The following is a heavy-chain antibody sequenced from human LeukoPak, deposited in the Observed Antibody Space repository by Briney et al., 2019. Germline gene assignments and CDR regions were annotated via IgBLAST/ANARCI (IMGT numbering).Heavy chain of an antibody. V-gene: IGHV4-59*13. J-gene: IGHJ3*02. D-gene: IGHD4-23*01. Sequence: SETLSLTCTASGGSISSYYWSWIRQPPGKGLEWIGYIYYSGSTNYNPSLKSRVTISVDTSKNQFSLKLSSVTAADTAVYYCARTGVSSACAFDIWGQGTMVTVSS. CDR1: GGSISSYY. CDR2: IYYSGST. CDR3: ARTGVSSACAFDI.